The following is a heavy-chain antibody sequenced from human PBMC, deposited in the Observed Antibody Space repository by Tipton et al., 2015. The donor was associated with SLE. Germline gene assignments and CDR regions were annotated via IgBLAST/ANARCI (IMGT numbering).Heavy chain of an antibody. J-gene: IGHJ4*02. V-gene: IGHV3-73*01. CDR2: IRSKPKNYAT. CDR1: GFTFSDFG. CDR3: ACQPDYSSTWYRDY. Sequence: LSLTCAASGFTFSDFGIHWVRQASGKGLEWVGRIRSKPKNYATDYAASVAGRFTFSRDDSKNTAYLQLDSLNIDDTAMYYCACQPDYSSTWYRDYWGQGTLVTVSS. D-gene: IGHD6-13*01.